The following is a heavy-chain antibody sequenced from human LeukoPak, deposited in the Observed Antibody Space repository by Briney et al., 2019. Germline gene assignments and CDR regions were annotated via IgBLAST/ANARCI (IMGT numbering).Heavy chain of an antibody. J-gene: IGHJ6*02. Sequence: SETLSLTCAVSGGSISSTIWWIWVRQLPGRGLEWFGEVYHSGSTNYNPSLLGRISISVDKSKNQFSLTLTSVTAADTAVYYCARVPLGYRDGTDVWGQGTTVTVSS. CDR1: GGSISSTIW. V-gene: IGHV4-4*02. CDR2: VYHSGST. CDR3: ARVPLGYRDGTDV. D-gene: IGHD2-2*03.